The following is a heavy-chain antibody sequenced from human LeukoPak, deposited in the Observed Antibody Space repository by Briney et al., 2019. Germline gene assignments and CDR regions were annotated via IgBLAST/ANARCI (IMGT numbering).Heavy chain of an antibody. CDR3: ARQMFPDDAFDI. J-gene: IGHJ3*02. CDR1: GGSISSYY. CDR2: IYYSGST. Sequence: SETLSLTCTVSGGSISSYYWSWIRQPPGKGGEGVGYIYYSGSTNYNPSLNSRFTISVDTSKTQFSLNMTSVTAADTATYYCARQMFPDDAFDIWGQGTMVIVSS. D-gene: IGHD3-10*02. V-gene: IGHV4-59*08.